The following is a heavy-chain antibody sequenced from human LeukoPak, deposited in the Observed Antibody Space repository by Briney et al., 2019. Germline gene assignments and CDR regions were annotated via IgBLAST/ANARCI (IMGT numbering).Heavy chain of an antibody. V-gene: IGHV1-8*01. CDR1: GYTFTSYD. CDR2: MNPNSGNT. J-gene: IGHJ3*02. D-gene: IGHD3-22*01. Sequence: ASVKVSCKASGYTFTSYDINWVRQATGQGLEWMGWMNPNSGNTGYAQKFQGRVTMTRNTFISTAYMELSSLRSEDTAVYYCARGPHYYDSRMDAFDIWGQGTMVTVSS. CDR3: ARGPHYYDSRMDAFDI.